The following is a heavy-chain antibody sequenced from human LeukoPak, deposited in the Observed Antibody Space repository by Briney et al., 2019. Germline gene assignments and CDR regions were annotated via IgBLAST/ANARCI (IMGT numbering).Heavy chain of an antibody. CDR2: IYYSGST. Sequence: SETLSPTCTVSGGSISSYYWSWIRQPPGKGLEWIGHIYYSGSTHYNPSLKSRVTISVDTSKNQFSLKLSSVTAADTAVYYCARHVGNSGSGSYLTYFDYWGQGTLVTISS. CDR3: ARHVGNSGSGSYLTYFDY. D-gene: IGHD3-10*01. CDR1: GGSISSYY. V-gene: IGHV4-59*08. J-gene: IGHJ4*02.